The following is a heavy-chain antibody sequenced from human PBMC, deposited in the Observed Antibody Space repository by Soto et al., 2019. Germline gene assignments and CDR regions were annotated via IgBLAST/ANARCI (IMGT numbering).Heavy chain of an antibody. D-gene: IGHD2-2*01. Sequence: QVQLVQSGTEVMKPGASVKVSCKASGYTSTNYGMHWVRQAPGQRLEWMGWINAGSGNTKYSQKFQGRITITRDTSASTVYMELSSLRSEDTAVYYCANDIIVIPSAKGLDYWGQGALVTVFS. V-gene: IGHV1-3*01. CDR2: INAGSGNT. CDR1: GYTSTNYG. J-gene: IGHJ4*02. CDR3: ANDIIVIPSAKGLDY.